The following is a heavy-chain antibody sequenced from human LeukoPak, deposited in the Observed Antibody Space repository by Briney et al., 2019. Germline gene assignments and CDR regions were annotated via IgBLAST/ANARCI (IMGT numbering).Heavy chain of an antibody. CDR3: ARQGSGYPYYYYYYMDV. Sequence: SETLSLTCTVSGGSISSSSYYWGWIRQPPGKGLEWIESIYYSGSTYYNPSLKSRVTISVDTSKNQFSLKLSSVTAADTAVYYCARQGSGYPYYYYYYMDVWGKGTTVTVSS. CDR1: GGSISSSSYY. V-gene: IGHV4-39*01. CDR2: IYYSGST. D-gene: IGHD3-22*01. J-gene: IGHJ6*03.